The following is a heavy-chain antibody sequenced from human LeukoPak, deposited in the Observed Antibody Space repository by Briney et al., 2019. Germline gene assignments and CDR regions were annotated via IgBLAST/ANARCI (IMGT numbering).Heavy chain of an antibody. V-gene: IGHV7-4-1*02. CDR3: ARDGYYDSSGYYPEHFDY. CDR2: INTNTGRP. Sequence: GASVKVSCKASGYTFTSYAMNWVRQAPGQGLEWMGWINTNTGRPTYAQDFTGRFVFSLDTSIGTAYLQISSLKAEDTAVYYCARDGYYDSSGYYPEHFDYWGQGTLVTVSS. J-gene: IGHJ4*02. D-gene: IGHD3-22*01. CDR1: GYTFTSYA.